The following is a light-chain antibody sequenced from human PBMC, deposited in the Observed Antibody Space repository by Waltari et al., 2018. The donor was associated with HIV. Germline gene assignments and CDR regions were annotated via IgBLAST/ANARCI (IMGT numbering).Light chain of an antibody. V-gene: IGLV2-14*01. CDR2: EVS. Sequence: QSALTQPASVSGSPGQSITISCTGTSTDVGSHNYVSRYQQNPNKAPKLMIYEVSNRPSGVSNRFSGSKPDNTASLTISGLQAEDEADYYCSSYRSSSTPLWVFGGGTKLTVL. CDR1: STDVGSHNY. CDR3: SSYRSSSTPLWV. J-gene: IGLJ3*02.